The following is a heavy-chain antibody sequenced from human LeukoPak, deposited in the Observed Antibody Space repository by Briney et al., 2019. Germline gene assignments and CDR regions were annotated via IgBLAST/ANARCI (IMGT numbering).Heavy chain of an antibody. D-gene: IGHD4-17*01. J-gene: IGHJ4*02. Sequence: GGSLRLSCEVSGFTFRSYSLNWVRQAPGKGLEWLSYISTRNTIYYGDSVKGRFTISRDNAKNSLYLQMNSLRAEDTALYYCASGHYHDDNVVGIDYWGQGTLVTVSS. V-gene: IGHV3-48*01. CDR2: ISTRNTI. CDR1: GFTFRSYS. CDR3: ASGHYHDDNVVGIDY.